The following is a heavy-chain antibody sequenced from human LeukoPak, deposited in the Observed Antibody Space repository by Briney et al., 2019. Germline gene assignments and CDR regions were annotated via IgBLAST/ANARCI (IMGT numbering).Heavy chain of an antibody. CDR1: GFTFSSYW. Sequence: PGGSLRLSCAASGFTFSSYWMSWVRQAPGKGLEWVATIRQDGSQKYYVDSVKGRFTISRDNAKNSLYLQMNSLRAEDTAVYYCARVVGSTGYYFDYWRQGTLVSGSS. J-gene: IGHJ4*02. CDR3: ARVVGSTGYYFDY. D-gene: IGHD1-26*01. V-gene: IGHV3-7*03. CDR2: IRQDGSQK.